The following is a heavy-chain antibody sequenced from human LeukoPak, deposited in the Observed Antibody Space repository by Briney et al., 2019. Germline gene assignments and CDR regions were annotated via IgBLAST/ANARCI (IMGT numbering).Heavy chain of an antibody. Sequence: GASLRLSCAASGFTFSNYAISWVRQAPGKGLEWVSAVSGRDTSTYYADSVKGRFTISRDNSKNTLYLQMNSLRAKDTAIYYCAKWGDYDVLTGYYDSDYWGQGTLVTVSS. J-gene: IGHJ4*02. CDR1: GFTFSNYA. CDR3: AKWGDYDVLTGYYDSDY. D-gene: IGHD3-9*01. V-gene: IGHV3-23*01. CDR2: VSGRDTST.